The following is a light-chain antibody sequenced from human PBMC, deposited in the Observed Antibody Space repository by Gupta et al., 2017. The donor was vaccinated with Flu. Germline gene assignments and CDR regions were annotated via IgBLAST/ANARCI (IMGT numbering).Light chain of an antibody. CDR3: QSADSSGSYPNCV. CDR1: ALPNQY. J-gene: IGLJ3*02. V-gene: IGLV3-25*02. Sequence: SHELTQPPSVSVSPGQTARITCSGDALPNQYTYWYQQKPGQAPALVIFKDTERPSGIPERFSGSTSGTTVTFTISGVQAEDEADYYCQSADSSGSYPNCVFGGGTQLTVL. CDR2: KDT.